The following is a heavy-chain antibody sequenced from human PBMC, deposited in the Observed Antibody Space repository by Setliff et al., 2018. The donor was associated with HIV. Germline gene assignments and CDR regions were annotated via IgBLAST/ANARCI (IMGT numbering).Heavy chain of an antibody. D-gene: IGHD2-15*01. Sequence: SETLSLTCTVSGGSITSTTYYWGWIRQPPGKGLEWIGTIHYTGNTYHNPSLKSRVTISVEVSKNQISLKLTAVTAADSAVYYCAREADGIDFWGQGTLVTVSS. CDR2: IHYTGNT. V-gene: IGHV4-39*02. CDR3: AREADGIDF. CDR1: GGSITSTTYY. J-gene: IGHJ4*02.